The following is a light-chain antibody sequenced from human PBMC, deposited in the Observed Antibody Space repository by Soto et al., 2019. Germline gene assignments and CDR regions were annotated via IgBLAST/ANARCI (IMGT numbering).Light chain of an antibody. CDR1: QSVSNN. V-gene: IGKV3-15*01. CDR2: GAS. J-gene: IGKJ1*01. Sequence: EIVMTQSPATLSVSPGERATLSCRASQSVSNNLAWYQKKPGQAPRLLIYGASTRATGIPARFSGSGSGTEFTLPISSLQSEDFAFSYCQQYNTWWTFGQGTRVDIK. CDR3: QQYNTWWT.